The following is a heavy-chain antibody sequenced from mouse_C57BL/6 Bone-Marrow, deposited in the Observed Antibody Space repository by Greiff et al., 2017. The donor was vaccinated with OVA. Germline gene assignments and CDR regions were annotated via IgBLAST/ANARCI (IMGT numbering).Heavy chain of an antibody. D-gene: IGHD1-1*01. J-gene: IGHJ2*01. V-gene: IGHV5-16*01. CDR1: GFTFSDYY. CDR2: INYDGSST. Sequence: EVQLVESEGGLVQPGSSMKLSCTASGFTFSDYYMAWVRQVPEKGLEWVANINYDGSSTYYLDSLKSRFIISRDNAKNILYLQMSSLKSEDTATYYCARGPGSSFFDYWGQGTTLTVSS. CDR3: ARGPGSSFFDY.